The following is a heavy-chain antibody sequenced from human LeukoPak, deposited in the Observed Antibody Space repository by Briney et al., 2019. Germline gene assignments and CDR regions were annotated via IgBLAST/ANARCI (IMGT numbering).Heavy chain of an antibody. D-gene: IGHD3-3*01. V-gene: IGHV4-30-4*01. J-gene: IGHJ4*02. CDR2: IHYSGST. CDR1: GGSINGNDYY. Sequence: SETLSLTCTVSGGSINGNDYYWSWIRQPPGKGLEWIGYIHYSGSTYYNPSLKSRVTISVDTFKNQFSLKLNSVTAADTAVYYCARVTTDDFWSGQHDYWGQGTLVTVSS. CDR3: ARVTTDDFWSGQHDY.